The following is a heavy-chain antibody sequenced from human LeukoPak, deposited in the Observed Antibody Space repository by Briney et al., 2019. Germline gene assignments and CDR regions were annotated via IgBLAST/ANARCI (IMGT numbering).Heavy chain of an antibody. CDR1: ESTFSSYS. V-gene: IGHV3-48*01. Sequence: PGGSLRLSCEASESTFSSYSMNWVRQAPGKGLEWVSYISSSSSTIYYAESVKGRFTTSRDNAKNSLYLQMNSLRVEDTAVYYCARSRGNSGSYPLDYWGQGTLVTVSS. D-gene: IGHD1-26*01. CDR3: ARSRGNSGSYPLDY. J-gene: IGHJ4*02. CDR2: ISSSSSTI.